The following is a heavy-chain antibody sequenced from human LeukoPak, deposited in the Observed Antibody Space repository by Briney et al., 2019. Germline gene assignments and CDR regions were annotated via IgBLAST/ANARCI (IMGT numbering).Heavy chain of an antibody. D-gene: IGHD6-19*01. CDR3: ARSFSSGWWQPGGDEVPDY. J-gene: IGHJ4*02. CDR1: GYTFTSYG. V-gene: IGHV1-18*01. CDR2: ISAYNGNT. Sequence: ASVTVSCKASGYTFTSYGISWVRQAPGQGLEWMGWISAYNGNTNYAQKLQGRVTMTTDTSTSTAYMELRSLRSDDTAVYYCARSFSSGWWQPGGDEVPDYWGQGTLVTVSS.